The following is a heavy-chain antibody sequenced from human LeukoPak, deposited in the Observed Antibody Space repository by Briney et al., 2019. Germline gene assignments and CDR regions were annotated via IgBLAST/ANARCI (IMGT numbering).Heavy chain of an antibody. CDR2: IYYSGST. CDR3: AVGIYSSGPGYYYYYGMDV. Sequence: SETLSLTCTVSGGSISSYYWRWIRQPRGKGLEWIGYIYYSGSTNYNPSLKSRVTISVDTSKNQFSLKLSSVTAADTAVYYCAVGIYSSGPGYYYYYGMDVWGQGTTVTVSS. D-gene: IGHD6-19*01. V-gene: IGHV4-59*01. J-gene: IGHJ6*02. CDR1: GGSISSYY.